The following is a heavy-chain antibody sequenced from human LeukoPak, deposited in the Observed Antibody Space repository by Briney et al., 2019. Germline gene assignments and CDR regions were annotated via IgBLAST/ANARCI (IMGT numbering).Heavy chain of an antibody. V-gene: IGHV3-23*01. CDR2: ISGSGGST. D-gene: IGHD2-2*01. CDR3: AKDGYCSSTSCPKSGRQDDY. Sequence: GGSLRLSCAASGFTFSSYAMSWVRQAPGKGLEWVSAISGSGGSTYYADSVKGRFTISRDNPKNTLYLQMNSLRAEDTAVYYCAKDGYCSSTSCPKSGRQDDYWGQGTLVTVSS. J-gene: IGHJ4*02. CDR1: GFTFSSYA.